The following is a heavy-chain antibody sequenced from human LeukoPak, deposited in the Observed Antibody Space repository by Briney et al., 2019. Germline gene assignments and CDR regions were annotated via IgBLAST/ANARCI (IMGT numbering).Heavy chain of an antibody. CDR3: ARGGWNYVFNY. V-gene: IGHV3-48*03. CDR2: IPSSGSTI. Sequence: GGSLRLSCAASGFTFNTYETNWVRQAPGEGLEWLAYIPSSGSTIYYADYVKGRFTISRDNAKNSLYLQMNSLRAEDTAVYYCARGGWNYVFNYWGQGTLVTVSS. CDR1: GFTFNTYE. D-gene: IGHD1-7*01. J-gene: IGHJ4*02.